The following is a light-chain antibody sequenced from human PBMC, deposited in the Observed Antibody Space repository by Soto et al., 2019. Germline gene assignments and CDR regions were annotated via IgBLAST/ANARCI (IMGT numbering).Light chain of an antibody. CDR1: QAISNF. CDR3: QKYNSAPQT. CDR2: SAS. Sequence: DIQMTQSPSSLSASVGDRVTITCRASQAISNFLAWCQQKPGKGPELLIYSASTLQSGVPSRFSGSGSGTDFTLTISSLQPEDVATYFCQKYNSAPQTFGQGTKVDI. V-gene: IGKV1-27*01. J-gene: IGKJ1*01.